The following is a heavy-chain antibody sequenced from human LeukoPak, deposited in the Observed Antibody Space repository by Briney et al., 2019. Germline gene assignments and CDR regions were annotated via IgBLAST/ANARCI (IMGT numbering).Heavy chain of an antibody. CDR2: INPDSGGT. V-gene: IGHV1-2*02. D-gene: IGHD3-16*02. CDR3: ARDLSAHYGMDV. J-gene: IGHJ6*02. Sequence: ASVKVSCKASGYTFTAYYMHWVRQAPGQGLEWMGWINPDSGGTRYAQKFQGRVILTRDTSISTAYMELSRLRSDDTAVYYCARDLSAHYGMDVWGQGTTVTVSS. CDR1: GYTFTAYY.